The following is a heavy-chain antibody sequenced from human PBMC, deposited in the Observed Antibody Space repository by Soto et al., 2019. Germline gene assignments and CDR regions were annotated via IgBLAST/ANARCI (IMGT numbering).Heavy chain of an antibody. V-gene: IGHV3-15*07. CDR3: LRVERDSSGYYPGYGMDV. Sequence: PGGSLRLSCAASGFPFSNAWMNWVRQAPGKGLEWVGRIKSKTDGGTTDYAAPVKGRFTISRDDSKNTLYLQMNSLKTEDTAVYYCLRVERDSSGYYPGYGMDVWGQGTTVTVSS. CDR1: GFPFSNAW. J-gene: IGHJ6*02. CDR2: IKSKTDGGTT. D-gene: IGHD3-22*01.